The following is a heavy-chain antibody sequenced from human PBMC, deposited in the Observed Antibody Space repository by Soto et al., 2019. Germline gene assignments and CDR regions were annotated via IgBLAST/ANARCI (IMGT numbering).Heavy chain of an antibody. CDR2: VYYTETT. J-gene: IGHJ5*02. D-gene: IGHD3-10*02. CDR1: GGSINSSDHF. V-gene: IGHV4-39*01. Sequence: SETLSLTCSLSGGSINSSDHFWGWIRQAPGKGLEWIGSVYYTETTYYNPSLKSPVTISVETSRNTFSLKVNSVTAADTGIYYCARQRVLSTNMFITSFDPWGQGTLVTVSS. CDR3: ARQRVLSTNMFITSFDP.